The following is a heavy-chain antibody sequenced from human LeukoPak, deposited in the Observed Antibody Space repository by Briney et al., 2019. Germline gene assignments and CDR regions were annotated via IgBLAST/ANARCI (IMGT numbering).Heavy chain of an antibody. Sequence: SXTLSLTCTVSGGSISSGSYYWSWIRQPAGKGLEWIGRIYTSGSTNYNPSLKSRFTISVDTSKNQFSLKLSSVTAADTAVYYCASIYCSSTSCYEGFDPWGQGTLVTVSS. CDR2: IYTSGST. CDR3: ASIYCSSTSCYEGFDP. D-gene: IGHD2-2*01. CDR1: GGSISSGSYY. V-gene: IGHV4-61*02. J-gene: IGHJ5*02.